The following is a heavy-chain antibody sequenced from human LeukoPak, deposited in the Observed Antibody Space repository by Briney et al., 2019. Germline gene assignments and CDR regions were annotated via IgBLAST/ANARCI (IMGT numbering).Heavy chain of an antibody. V-gene: IGHV1-69*13. J-gene: IGHJ1*01. CDR3: ARVWRGPDYYDSSGYYYFQH. Sequence: GASVKVSCKASGGTFSSYAISWVRQAPGQGLEWMGGIIPIFGTANYAQKFQGRVTITADESTSTAYMELSSLRSEDTAVYYCARVWRGPDYYDSSGYYYFQHWGQGTLVTVSS. D-gene: IGHD3-22*01. CDR2: IIPIFGTA. CDR1: GGTFSSYA.